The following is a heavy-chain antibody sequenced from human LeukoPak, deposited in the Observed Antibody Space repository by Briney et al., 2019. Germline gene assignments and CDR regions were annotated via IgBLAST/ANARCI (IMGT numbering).Heavy chain of an antibody. Sequence: GGSLRLSCAASGFTFSSHWMTWVRQAPGKGLEWVSYIGGRGRTIYYADSVKGRFTISRDNAKNSLYLQMDSLRAEDTAVYYCARDLKVAQDAFDIWGQGTMVTVSS. V-gene: IGHV3-48*04. CDR3: ARDLKVAQDAFDI. CDR1: GFTFSSHW. J-gene: IGHJ3*02. D-gene: IGHD2-15*01. CDR2: IGGRGRTI.